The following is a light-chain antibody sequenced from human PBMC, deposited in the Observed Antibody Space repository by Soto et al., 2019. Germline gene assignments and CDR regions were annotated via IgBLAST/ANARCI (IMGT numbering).Light chain of an antibody. CDR3: CSYAGSSTFWV. V-gene: IGLV2-23*02. CDR1: SSDVGSYNL. J-gene: IGLJ3*02. CDR2: EVS. Sequence: QSALTQPASVSGSPGQSITISCTGTSSDVGSYNLVSWDQQHPGTAPKLMISEVSKRPSGVSNRFSGSKSGNTASLTVSGLQAEDEADYYCCSYAGSSTFWVFGGGTQLTVL.